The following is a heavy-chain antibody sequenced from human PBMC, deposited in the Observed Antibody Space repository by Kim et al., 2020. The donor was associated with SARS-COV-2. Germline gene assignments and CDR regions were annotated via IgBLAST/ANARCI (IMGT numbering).Heavy chain of an antibody. Sequence: GGSLRLSCAASGFTFSPAWMSWVRQAPGKWLEWVGRIKANALGATTDYAAPVKGRFTISRDDSKSMLYLHMNSLKTEDTAFYYCTWDDSNKSDYWGLGTLVTVSS. CDR3: TWDDSNKSDY. V-gene: IGHV3-15*01. D-gene: IGHD1-26*01. CDR2: IKANALGATT. J-gene: IGHJ4*02. CDR1: GFTFSPAW.